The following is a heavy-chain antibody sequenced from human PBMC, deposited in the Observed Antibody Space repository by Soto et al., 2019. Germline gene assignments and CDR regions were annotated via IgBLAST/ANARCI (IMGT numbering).Heavy chain of an antibody. CDR1: GGSISSSSYY. Sequence: QLQLQESGPGLVKPSETLSLTCTVSGGSISSSSYYWGWIRQPPGKGLEWIGSIYYSGSTYYNPSLKSRVTISVDTSKNQFSLKLSSVTAADTAVYYCARGHDYGDYGMDVWGQGTTVTVSS. D-gene: IGHD4-17*01. J-gene: IGHJ6*02. V-gene: IGHV4-39*01. CDR3: ARGHDYGDYGMDV. CDR2: IYYSGST.